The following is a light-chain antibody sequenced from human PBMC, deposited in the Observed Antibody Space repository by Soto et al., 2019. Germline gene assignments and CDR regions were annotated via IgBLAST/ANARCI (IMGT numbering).Light chain of an antibody. CDR1: QSISSW. CDR3: QQDNSYPYT. J-gene: IGKJ2*01. Sequence: DIQMTQSPPTLSASVGDRVTITCRASQSISSWLAWYQQKPGKAPKLLIYDASSLESGVPSRFSGSGSGTEFSIAISRLQPDDFATYYCQQDNSYPYTYGQGTKLEIK. V-gene: IGKV1-5*01. CDR2: DAS.